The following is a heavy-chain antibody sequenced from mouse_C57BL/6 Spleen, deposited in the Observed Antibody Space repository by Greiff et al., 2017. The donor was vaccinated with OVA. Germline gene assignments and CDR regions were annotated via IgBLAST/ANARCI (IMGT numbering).Heavy chain of an antibody. CDR2: IYPGNSDT. V-gene: IGHV1-5*01. CDR3: TSRSTMVTTGAWFAY. J-gene: IGHJ3*01. Sequence: EVKLMESGTVLARPGASVKMSCKTSGYTFTSYWMHWVKQRPGQGLEWIGAIYPGNSDTSYNQKFKGKAKLTAVTSASTAYMELSSLTNEDSAVYDCTSRSTMVTTGAWFAYWGQGTLVTVSA. D-gene: IGHD2-2*01. CDR1: GYTFTSYW.